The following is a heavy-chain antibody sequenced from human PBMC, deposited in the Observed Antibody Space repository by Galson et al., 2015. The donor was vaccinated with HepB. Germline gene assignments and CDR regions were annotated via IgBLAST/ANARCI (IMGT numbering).Heavy chain of an antibody. CDR3: ARAWTSRPSTRQTDHFDY. CDR2: TYYRSQWYS. J-gene: IGHJ4*02. V-gene: IGHV6-1*01. CDR1: EDSVSSRTAS. D-gene: IGHD1-1*01. Sequence: CAISEDSVSSRTASWNWIRQSPSRGLEWLGRTYYRSQWYSEYSASVRGRMTISPDTSENQFSLHLSSVTPEDTAIYFCARAWTSRPSTRQTDHFDYWGQGTLVTFSS.